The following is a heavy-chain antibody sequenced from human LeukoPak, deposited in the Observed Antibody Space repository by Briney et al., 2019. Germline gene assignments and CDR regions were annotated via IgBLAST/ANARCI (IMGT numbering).Heavy chain of an antibody. D-gene: IGHD6-13*01. CDR2: ISSSGSTI. Sequence: GGSLRLSCAASGFTFSSYEMNWVRQAPGKGLEWVSYISSSGSTIYYADSVKGRSTISRDNAKNSLYLQMNSLRAEDTAVYYCARDLAAAGTLTDYWGQGTLVTVSS. V-gene: IGHV3-48*03. CDR1: GFTFSSYE. J-gene: IGHJ4*02. CDR3: ARDLAAAGTLTDY.